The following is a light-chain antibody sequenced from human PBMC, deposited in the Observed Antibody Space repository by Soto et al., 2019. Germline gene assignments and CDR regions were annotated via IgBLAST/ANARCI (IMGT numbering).Light chain of an antibody. J-gene: IGLJ1*01. CDR3: ATWDDSLDVHV. V-gene: IGLV1-44*01. CDR1: SSNIGINT. CDR2: GNN. Sequence: QSVLTQPPSASGTPGQTITISCSGGSSNIGINTVSWYEHLPGTAPRLLIYGNNQRPSGVPDRFSGSKSGTSASLAISGPQSEDEAHYYCATWDDSLDVHVFGTGTKLTVL.